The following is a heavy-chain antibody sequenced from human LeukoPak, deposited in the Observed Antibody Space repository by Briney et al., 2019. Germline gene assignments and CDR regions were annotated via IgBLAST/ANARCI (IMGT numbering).Heavy chain of an antibody. Sequence: VASVKVSCKASGYTFTGYYMHWVRQAPGQGLEWMGWINLNSGGTNYAQKFQGRVTMTRDTSISTAYMELSRLRSDDTAVYYCARGGIAATPYYMDVWAKGPRSPSP. J-gene: IGHJ6*03. V-gene: IGHV1-2*02. CDR2: INLNSGGT. D-gene: IGHD6-13*01. CDR1: GYTFTGYY. CDR3: ARGGIAATPYYMDV.